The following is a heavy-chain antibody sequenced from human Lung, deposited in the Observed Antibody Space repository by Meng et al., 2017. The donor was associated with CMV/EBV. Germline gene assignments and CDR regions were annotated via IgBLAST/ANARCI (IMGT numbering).Heavy chain of an antibody. J-gene: IGHJ5*02. CDR3: ARLGGFLNWFDP. CDR1: GYAISRSAYY. CDR2: IYYSGST. V-gene: IGHV4-31*03. D-gene: IGHD2-15*01. Sequence: TVSGYAISRSAYYWTLIRQHPGKGLEWIGYIYYSGSTYSNPSLKSRVTISVETSKNQFSLRLISVTAADTAVYYCARLGGFLNWFDPWGQGTLSPSPQ.